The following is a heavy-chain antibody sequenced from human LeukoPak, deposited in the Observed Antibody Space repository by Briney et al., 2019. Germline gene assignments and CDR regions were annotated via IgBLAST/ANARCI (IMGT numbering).Heavy chain of an antibody. D-gene: IGHD1-1*01. CDR2: IIPIFGTA. J-gene: IGHJ6*02. CDR3: ARDRAGTPPYYYYGMDV. V-gene: IGHV1-69*13. Sequence: GASVKVSCKASGGTFSSYAISWVRQAPGQGLEWMGGIIPIFGTANYAQKFQGRVTITADESTSTAYMELSSLRSEDTAVYYCARDRAGTPPYYYYGMDVWGQGTTVTVSS. CDR1: GGTFSSYA.